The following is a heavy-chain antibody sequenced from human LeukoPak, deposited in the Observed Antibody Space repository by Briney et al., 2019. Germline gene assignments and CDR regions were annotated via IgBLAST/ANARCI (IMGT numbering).Heavy chain of an antibody. CDR3: ARRRGSSSYNWFDP. V-gene: IGHV4-59*08. CDR1: GGSISSYY. CDR2: IYYSGST. Sequence: SETLSLTCTVSGGSISSYYWSWIRQPPGKGLEWIGYIYYSGSTNYNPPPKSRVTISVDTSKNQFSLKLSSVTAADTAVYYCARRRGSSSYNWFDPWGQGTLVTVSS. D-gene: IGHD6-13*01. J-gene: IGHJ5*02.